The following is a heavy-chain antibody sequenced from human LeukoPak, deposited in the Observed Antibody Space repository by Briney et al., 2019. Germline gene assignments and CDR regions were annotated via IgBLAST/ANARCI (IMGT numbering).Heavy chain of an antibody. J-gene: IGHJ1*01. CDR3: ARYFDYGGNSRVFQH. V-gene: IGHV4-34*01. CDR1: GGSFSAYY. Sequence: SETLSLTCAVYGGSFSAYYWTWIRQPPGKGLEWIGEINHGGSTNYDPSLKSRVTISIDTAKNQFSLKMSSVTAADTAVYFCARYFDYGGNSRVFQHWGQGTLVTVSS. CDR2: INHGGST. D-gene: IGHD4-23*01.